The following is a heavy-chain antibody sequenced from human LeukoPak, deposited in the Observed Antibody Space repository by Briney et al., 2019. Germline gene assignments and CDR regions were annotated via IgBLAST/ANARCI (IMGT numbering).Heavy chain of an antibody. CDR2: ISWSSGII. V-gene: IGHV3-9*01. CDR1: GFIFDDHG. D-gene: IGHD3-3*01. Sequence: GRSLRLSCAASGFIFDDHGMHWVRHAPGKGLEWVSGISWSSGIIGYADSVKGRFTISRDNAKNSLYLQMESLRAEDTAVYYCAKDTGSPADAITMEDNAFDIWGQGTMVTVSS. CDR3: AKDTGSPADAITMEDNAFDI. J-gene: IGHJ3*02.